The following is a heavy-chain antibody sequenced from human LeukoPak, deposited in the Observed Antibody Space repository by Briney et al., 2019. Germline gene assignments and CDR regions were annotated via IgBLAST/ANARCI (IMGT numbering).Heavy chain of an antibody. CDR1: GGSISSYY. CDR2: IYYSGST. D-gene: IGHD6-13*01. Sequence: SETLSLTCTVSGGSISSYYWSWIRQPPGKGLEWIGYIYYSGSTNYNPSLKSRVTISVDTSKNQFSLKLSSVTAADTAVYYCASGAQGEGQQLASPTYDYWGQGTLVTVSS. CDR3: ASGAQGEGQQLASPTYDY. V-gene: IGHV4-59*12. J-gene: IGHJ4*02.